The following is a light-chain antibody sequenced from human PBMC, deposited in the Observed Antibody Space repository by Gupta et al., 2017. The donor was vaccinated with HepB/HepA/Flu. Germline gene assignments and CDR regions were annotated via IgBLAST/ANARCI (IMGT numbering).Light chain of an antibody. CDR2: CAS. J-gene: IGKJ4*01. V-gene: IGKV3-20*01. Sequence: EIVLTPSPGTLSLSPVERATLSCRARQSVSSSYLAWYQQKPGEAPRLLIYCASSRATGIPDRFSGSGSGTDFTLTISRLEPEDFAVYYCQQYGSSPLTFGGGTKVEIK. CDR1: QSVSSSY. CDR3: QQYGSSPLT.